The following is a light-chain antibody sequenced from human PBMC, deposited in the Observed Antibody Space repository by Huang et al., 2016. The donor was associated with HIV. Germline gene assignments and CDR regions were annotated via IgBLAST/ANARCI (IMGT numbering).Light chain of an antibody. J-gene: IGKJ4*01. CDR3: IQSKQLPLT. CDR1: QSLLHSDGKTY. CDR2: EVS. Sequence: DIVMTQTPLSLSVTPGQPASISCKSSQSLLHSDGKTYLYWYLQKPGQSPQLLIHEVSNRFAGVPDRFSGSGSGTDFTLKISRVEAEDVGFYYCIQSKQLPLTFGGGTKVEI. V-gene: IGKV2D-29*02.